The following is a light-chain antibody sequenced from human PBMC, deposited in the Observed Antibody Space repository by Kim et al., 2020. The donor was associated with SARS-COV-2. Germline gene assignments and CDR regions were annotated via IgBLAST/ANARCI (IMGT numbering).Light chain of an antibody. CDR1: QSVNSN. Sequence: ESPEERATRSCRASQSVNSNLAAYQQQPGQAPRLLIYGASTRATDIPARFSGSGSGTEFTLIISSLQSEDIAVYYCQQYDNWPPYTFGQGTKLEI. CDR2: GAS. V-gene: IGKV3-15*01. J-gene: IGKJ2*01. CDR3: QQYDNWPPYT.